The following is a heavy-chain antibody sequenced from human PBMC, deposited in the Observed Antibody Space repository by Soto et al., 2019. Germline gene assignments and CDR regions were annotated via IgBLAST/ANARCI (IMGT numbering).Heavy chain of an antibody. V-gene: IGHV1-24*01. CDR2: FDPEDGET. CDR1: GYTLTELS. Sequence: ASVKVSCKVSGYTLTELSMHWVRQAPGKGLEWMGGFDPEDGETIYAQKFQGRVTMTEDTSTDTAYMELSSLRSEDTAVYYCATISGRTRPPLSSFDIRGQGTMVTGS. D-gene: IGHD1-26*01. CDR3: ATISGRTRPPLSSFDI. J-gene: IGHJ3*02.